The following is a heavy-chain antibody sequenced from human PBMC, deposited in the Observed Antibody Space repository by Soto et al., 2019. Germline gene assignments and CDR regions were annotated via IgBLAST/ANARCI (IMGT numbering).Heavy chain of an antibody. CDR2: INHSGST. D-gene: IGHD2-8*02. J-gene: IGHJ4*02. V-gene: IGHV4-34*01. CDR1: GGSFSGYY. CDR3: ARDKITGLFDY. Sequence: TSETLSLTWAVYGGSFSGYYWSWIRQPPGTGLEWIGEINHSGSTNYNPSLKSRVTISVDTSKNQFSLKLTSVTAADTAVYYCARDKITGLFDYWGQGTLVTVPQ.